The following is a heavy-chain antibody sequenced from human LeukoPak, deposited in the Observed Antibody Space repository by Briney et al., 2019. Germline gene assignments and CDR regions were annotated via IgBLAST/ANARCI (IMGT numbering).Heavy chain of an antibody. Sequence: GDSVKVSCKASGGTFSNYAINWVRQAPGQGLEWMGGIIPLFGTANYAQKFQGRVTISAVESMSTAYMQLSSLRSVDTAVYYCARGWLAESTVVTPYNYWGQGTLVTVSS. CDR2: IIPLFGTA. D-gene: IGHD4-23*01. CDR1: GGTFSNYA. J-gene: IGHJ4*02. V-gene: IGHV1-69*13. CDR3: ARGWLAESTVVTPYNY.